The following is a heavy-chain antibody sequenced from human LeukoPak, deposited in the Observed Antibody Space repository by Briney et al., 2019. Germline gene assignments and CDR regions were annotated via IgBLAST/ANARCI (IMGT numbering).Heavy chain of an antibody. CDR3: AKGSCSSHICYYFYYMDV. CDR1: GFPFSTYD. Sequence: PGGSLRLSCAASGFPFSTYDMTWVCQAQGPALEWVSAIRVSDGSAYYADSVTGRFTISRDNSKKTLYLQMNSLRAEDTAKYYCAKGSCSSHICYYFYYMDVWGKGTTGTVSS. V-gene: IGHV3-23*01. CDR2: IRVSDGSA. J-gene: IGHJ6*03. D-gene: IGHD2-2*01.